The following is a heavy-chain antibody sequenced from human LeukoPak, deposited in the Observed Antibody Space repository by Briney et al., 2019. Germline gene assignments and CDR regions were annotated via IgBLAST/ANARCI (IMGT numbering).Heavy chain of an antibody. CDR1: GFTFSSYA. CDR3: AKSNLKYYFDS. V-gene: IGHV3-23*01. J-gene: IGHJ4*02. Sequence: PGGSLGLSCAASGFTFSSYAMNWVRQAPGKGLEWVSLISGSGGSAYYADSVKGRFTVSRDNSKNTLYLQMNSLRAEDTAVYYCAKSNLKYYFDSWGQGTLVTVSS. D-gene: IGHD6-6*01. CDR2: ISGSGGSA.